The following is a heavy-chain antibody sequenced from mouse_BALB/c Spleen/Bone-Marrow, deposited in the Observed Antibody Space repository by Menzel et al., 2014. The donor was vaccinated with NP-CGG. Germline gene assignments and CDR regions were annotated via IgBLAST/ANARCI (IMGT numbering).Heavy chain of an antibody. V-gene: IGHV5-6-2*01. CDR3: ARQLRRTGYYAMDY. Sequence: EVKLQESGGGLVKLGGSLKLSCAASGFTFSTYYMSWVRRTPEKRLELVAAINSNGDTTYYPDTVKGRFTISRDDAKNTLYLQMSSLKSEGTALYYCARQLRRTGYYAMDYWGQGTSVTVSS. CDR2: INSNGDTT. D-gene: IGHD2-12*01. CDR1: GFTFSTYY. J-gene: IGHJ4*01.